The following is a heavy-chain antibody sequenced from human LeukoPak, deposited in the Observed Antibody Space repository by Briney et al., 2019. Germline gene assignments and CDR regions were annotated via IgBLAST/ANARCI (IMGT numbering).Heavy chain of an antibody. Sequence: GESLKISCKGSGYTFTSYGISWVRQAPGQGLEWMGWISAYNGNTNYAQKLQGRVTMTTDTSTSTAYMELSSLRSDDTAVYYCAPLWFGERQLGYWGQGTLVTVSS. CDR3: APLWFGERQLGY. J-gene: IGHJ4*02. CDR1: GYTFTSYG. V-gene: IGHV1-18*01. D-gene: IGHD3-10*01. CDR2: ISAYNGNT.